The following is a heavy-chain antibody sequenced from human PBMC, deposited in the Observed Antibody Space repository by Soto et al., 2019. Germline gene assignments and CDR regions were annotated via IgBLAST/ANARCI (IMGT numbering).Heavy chain of an antibody. CDR1: GFTFSSYA. J-gene: IGHJ4*02. D-gene: IGHD3-3*01. CDR3: DVPYDLWSGYQVTRNDY. V-gene: IGHV3-23*01. CDR2: ISGSGGST. Sequence: EVQLLESEGGLVQPEGSLRLSCAASGFTFSSYAMSWVRQAPGKGLEWVSAISGSGGSTYYADSVKGRFTISRDNSKNTLYLQMNSLRAEDTAVYYCDVPYDLWSGYQVTRNDYWGQGTLVTVSS.